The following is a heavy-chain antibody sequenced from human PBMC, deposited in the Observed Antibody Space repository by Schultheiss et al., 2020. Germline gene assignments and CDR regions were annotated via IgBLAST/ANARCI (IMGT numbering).Heavy chain of an antibody. Sequence: SQTLSLTCTVSGGSISSSSYYWGWIRQPPGKGLEWIGYIYYSGSTNYNPSLKSRVTISVDTSKNQFSLKLSSVTAADTAVYYCARARIVHDILTRRNYGMDVWGQGTTVTVSS. CDR2: IYYSGST. CDR1: GGSISSSSYY. J-gene: IGHJ6*02. CDR3: ARARIVHDILTRRNYGMDV. D-gene: IGHD3-9*01. V-gene: IGHV4-61*05.